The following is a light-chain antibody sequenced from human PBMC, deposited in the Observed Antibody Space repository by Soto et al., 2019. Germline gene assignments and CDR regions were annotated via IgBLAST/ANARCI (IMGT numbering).Light chain of an antibody. CDR2: EVS. CDR3: SSYTSSSTRV. CDR1: SSDVGAYDF. Sequence: QSALTQPASVSGSPGQSITISCTGTSSDVGAYDFVSWYQQHPDKAPKLMIYEVSNRPSGVSNRCSGSKSVNTATLTISGLQAEDEADYYCSSYTSSSTRVLGTGTKLTVL. J-gene: IGLJ1*01. V-gene: IGLV2-14*03.